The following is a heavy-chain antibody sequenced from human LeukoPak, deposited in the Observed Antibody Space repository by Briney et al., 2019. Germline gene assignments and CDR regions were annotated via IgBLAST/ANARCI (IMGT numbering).Heavy chain of an antibody. CDR1: GFTFSGNW. D-gene: IGHD2-2*01. Sequence: GGSLRLSCEASGFTFSGNWMSWVRQAPGKGLVWVSRINIDGTDTSYADSVKGRFTISRDNAKNTLYLQMSSLRAEDTAVYYCARVESGSCSNTRCRNIDYWGQGTLVTVSS. CDR2: INIDGTDT. V-gene: IGHV3-74*01. J-gene: IGHJ4*02. CDR3: ARVESGSCSNTRCRNIDY.